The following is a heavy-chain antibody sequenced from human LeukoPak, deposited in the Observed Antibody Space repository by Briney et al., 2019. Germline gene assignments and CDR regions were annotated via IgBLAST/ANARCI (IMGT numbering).Heavy chain of an antibody. CDR3: VRRQGPGLLDY. CDR2: ITSSSTI. Sequence: GGSLRLSCAASGFTFSNYNMNWVRQAPGKGLEWVSHITSSSTIYYADSVKGRFTISRDNAKNSLYLQMNSLRDEDTAVYYCVRRQGPGLLDYWGQGTPVTVSS. V-gene: IGHV3-48*02. J-gene: IGHJ4*02. CDR1: GFTFSNYN.